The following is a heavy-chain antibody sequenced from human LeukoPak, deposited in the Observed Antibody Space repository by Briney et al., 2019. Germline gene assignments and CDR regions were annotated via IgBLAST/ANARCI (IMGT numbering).Heavy chain of an antibody. Sequence: GGSLRLSCAASGFTFSSYSMNWVRQAPGKGLEWVSSISSSSSYIYYADSVKGRFTTSRDNAKNSLYLQMNSLRAEDTAVYYCARDRRGGIAAALFDPWGQGTLVTVSS. D-gene: IGHD6-13*01. CDR1: GFTFSSYS. V-gene: IGHV3-21*01. J-gene: IGHJ5*02. CDR2: ISSSSSYI. CDR3: ARDRRGGIAAALFDP.